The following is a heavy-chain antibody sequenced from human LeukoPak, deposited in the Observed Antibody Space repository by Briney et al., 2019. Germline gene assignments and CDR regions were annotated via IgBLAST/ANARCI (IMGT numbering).Heavy chain of an antibody. V-gene: IGHV1-18*01. CDR2: ISGYNGNT. CDR3: ARDYCNNPTCHTREFDY. J-gene: IGHJ4*02. CDR1: GYTFTSYG. D-gene: IGHD2/OR15-2a*01. Sequence: ASVTVSCKASGYTFTSYGISWVRQAPGQGLEWMGWISGYNGNTIYAQKLQGRVSMTTDTSTSTAYMDLRSLRSDDTAVYYCARDYCNNPTCHTREFDYWGQGTLVTVSS.